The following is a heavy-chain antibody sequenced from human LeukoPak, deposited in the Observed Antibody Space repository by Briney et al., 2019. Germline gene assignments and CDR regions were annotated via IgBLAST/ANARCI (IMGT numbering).Heavy chain of an antibody. J-gene: IGHJ6*02. V-gene: IGHV1-18*01. CDR2: ISAYNGNT. CDR1: GYTFTSYG. Sequence: GASVKVSCKASGYTFTSYGISWVRQAPGQGLEWMGWISAYNGNTNYAPKLQGRVTMTTDTSTSTAYMELRSLRSDDTALYYCARELLCSGGSCYALYYGMDVWGQGTTVTVSS. CDR3: ARELLCSGGSCYALYYGMDV. D-gene: IGHD2-15*01.